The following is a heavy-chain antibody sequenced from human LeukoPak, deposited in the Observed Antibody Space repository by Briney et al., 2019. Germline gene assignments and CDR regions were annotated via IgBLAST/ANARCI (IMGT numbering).Heavy chain of an antibody. CDR1: GFTFSDYY. D-gene: IGHD6-19*01. CDR2: ISNSGTTR. Sequence: GGSLRLSCAASGFTFSDYYMSWIRQAPGRGLEWVSYISNSGTTRYYADSVKGRFTISRDNAKNSLYLQMNSLRAEDTAVYYCARDQTGITVAATGWFNPWGQGTLVTVSS. J-gene: IGHJ5*02. CDR3: ARDQTGITVAATGWFNP. V-gene: IGHV3-11*04.